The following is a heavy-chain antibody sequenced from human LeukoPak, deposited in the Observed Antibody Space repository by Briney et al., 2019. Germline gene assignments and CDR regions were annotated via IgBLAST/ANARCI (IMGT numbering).Heavy chain of an antibody. V-gene: IGHV1-69*13. Sequence: SVKVSCKASGGTFSGYAISWVRQAPGQGLEWMGGIIPIFGTANYAQKFQGRVTITADESTSTAYMELSSLRSEDTAVYYCAREMGGGGNPYFDYWGQGTLVTVSS. J-gene: IGHJ4*02. D-gene: IGHD4-23*01. CDR2: IIPIFGTA. CDR1: GGTFSGYA. CDR3: AREMGGGGNPYFDY.